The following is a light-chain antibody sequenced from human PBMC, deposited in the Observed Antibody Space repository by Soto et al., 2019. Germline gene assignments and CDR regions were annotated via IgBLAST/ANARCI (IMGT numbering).Light chain of an antibody. Sequence: EIVMPQSPVTLSVSPGERATLSCRASQSLSSNLAWYQQKPGQAPRLLIYGASTRATGIPARFSGSGSGTEFTLTISSLQSEDFAVYYCQQYNNWPYTFGQGTKVDIK. J-gene: IGKJ2*01. CDR1: QSLSSN. CDR2: GAS. V-gene: IGKV3-15*01. CDR3: QQYNNWPYT.